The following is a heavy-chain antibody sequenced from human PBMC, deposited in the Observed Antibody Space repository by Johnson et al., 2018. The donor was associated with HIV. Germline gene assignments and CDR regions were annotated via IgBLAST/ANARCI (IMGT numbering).Heavy chain of an antibody. Sequence: VQLMESGGGLVQPGGSLRLSCAASGFTFSNYAIHWVRQAPGKGLEWVAIISYDGSNKYYADSVKGRFTISRDNSKNTLYLQMNSLRAEDTAVYYCARSSTVVTPHDIWGQGTMVTVSS. CDR2: ISYDGSNK. CDR1: GFTFSNYA. J-gene: IGHJ3*02. V-gene: IGHV3-30*04. D-gene: IGHD4-23*01. CDR3: ARSSTVVTPHDI.